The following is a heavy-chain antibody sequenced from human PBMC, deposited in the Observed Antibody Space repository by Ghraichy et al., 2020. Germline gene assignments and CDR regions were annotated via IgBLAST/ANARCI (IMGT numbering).Heavy chain of an antibody. CDR3: ARHARHCSATACRMTRLDH. CDR1: GGSLNSNNYF. D-gene: IGHD2-15*01. J-gene: IGHJ4*02. CDR2: IYYSGST. V-gene: IGHV4-39*01. Sequence: SETLSLTCTVSGGSLNSNNYFWGWIRQPPGKGLTWIGSIYYSGSTYYNPSLESRVTMSLDTSTNQFSLRLDSVTAADTAIYYCARHARHCSATACRMTRLDHWGQGTPVTVSS.